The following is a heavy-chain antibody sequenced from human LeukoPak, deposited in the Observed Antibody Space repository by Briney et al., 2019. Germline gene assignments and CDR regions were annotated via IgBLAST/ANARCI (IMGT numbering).Heavy chain of an antibody. CDR3: ATRYYYDSSGYYYA. Sequence: SETLSLTCTVSGGSISSSSYYWGWIRPHPGKGLEWIGNIYYSGSTYYNPSLKSRATISVDTSKNQFSLKLSSVTAADTAVYYCATRYYYDSSGYYYAWGQGTLVAVSS. CDR2: IYYSGST. V-gene: IGHV4-39*01. CDR1: GGSISSSSYY. J-gene: IGHJ5*02. D-gene: IGHD3-22*01.